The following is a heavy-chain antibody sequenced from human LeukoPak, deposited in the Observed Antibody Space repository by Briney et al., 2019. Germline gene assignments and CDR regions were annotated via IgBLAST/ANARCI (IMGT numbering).Heavy chain of an antibody. J-gene: IGHJ4*02. D-gene: IGHD3-22*01. V-gene: IGHV3-23*01. CDR3: AKIEGYDSSGYYYVGPYFDY. CDR1: GFTFSSYA. Sequence: GGSLRLSCAASGFTFSSYAVSWVRQAPGKGLEWVSAISGSGGSTYYADSVKGRFTISRDNSKNTLYLQMNSLRAEDTAVYYCAKIEGYDSSGYYYVGPYFDYRGQGTLVTVSS. CDR2: ISGSGGST.